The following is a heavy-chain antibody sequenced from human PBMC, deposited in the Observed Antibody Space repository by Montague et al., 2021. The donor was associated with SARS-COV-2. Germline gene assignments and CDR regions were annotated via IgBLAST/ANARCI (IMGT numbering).Heavy chain of an antibody. J-gene: IGHJ5*02. CDR1: RDSVSSGSYY. Sequence: SETLSLTCTVSRDSVSSGSYYWSWIRQPPGKGLEWIAYIHYTGNTKYNPSLKSRVTISIDTSKNQFSLKLSSVTAADTAVYYCARAGHPLIHEGFGWFDPWGQGTLVTVSS. CDR3: ARAGHPLIHEGFGWFDP. CDR2: IHYTGNT. D-gene: IGHD3-3*01. V-gene: IGHV4-61*01.